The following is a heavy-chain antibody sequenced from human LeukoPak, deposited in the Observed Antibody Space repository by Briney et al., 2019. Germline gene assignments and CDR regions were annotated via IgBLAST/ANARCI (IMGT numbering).Heavy chain of an antibody. J-gene: IGHJ4*02. V-gene: IGHV1-2*02. CDR3: ARTHYDILTGYPHPPDY. CDR2: INPNSGGT. Sequence: GASVKVSCKASGYTFTGYYMHWVRQAPGQGLEWMGWINPNSGGTNYAQEFQGRVTMTRDTSISTAYMELSRLRSDDTAVYYCARTHYDILTGYPHPPDYWGQGTLVTVSS. CDR1: GYTFTGYY. D-gene: IGHD3-9*01.